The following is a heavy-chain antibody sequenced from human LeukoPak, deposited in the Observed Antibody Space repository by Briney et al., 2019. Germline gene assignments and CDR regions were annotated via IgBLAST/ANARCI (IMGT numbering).Heavy chain of an antibody. J-gene: IGHJ4*02. CDR2: IYYSGST. V-gene: IGHV4-59*01. CDR1: GGSISSYY. Sequence: SETLSLTCTVSGGSISSYYWSWIRQSPGKGLEWIGYIYYSGSTNYNPSLKSRVTISVDTSKNQFSLKLSSVTAADTAVYYCARAGMATITTYFDYWGQGTLVTVSS. CDR3: ARAGMATITTYFDY. D-gene: IGHD5-24*01.